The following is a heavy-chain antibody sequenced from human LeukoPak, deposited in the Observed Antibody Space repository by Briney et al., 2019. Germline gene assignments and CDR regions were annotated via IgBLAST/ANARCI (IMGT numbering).Heavy chain of an antibody. Sequence: QPGGSLRLSCAASGFTFSNYWMTWVRQAPGKGLEWVANIKQDGSEKYYVDSVKGRFTISRDNAKNSLYLQMNSLRAEDTAVYYCARDGKYSSSPANFDYWGQGTLITVSS. J-gene: IGHJ4*02. CDR3: ARDGKYSSSPANFDY. D-gene: IGHD6-6*01. V-gene: IGHV3-7*01. CDR2: IKQDGSEK. CDR1: GFTFSNYW.